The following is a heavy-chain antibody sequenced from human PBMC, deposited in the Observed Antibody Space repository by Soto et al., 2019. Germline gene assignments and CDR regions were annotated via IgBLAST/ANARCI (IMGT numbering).Heavy chain of an antibody. Sequence: QVQLVQSGAEVKKPGASVKVSCKASVYTFTSYYMHWVREAPGQGLEWMGIINPSGGSTSYAQKFQGSVTMTRDTAPSTVYMVLSSLRSEDTAVYYCAIELQYCSGGSCYWGAFDIWGQGTIVTVSS. CDR3: AIELQYCSGGSCYWGAFDI. D-gene: IGHD2-15*01. CDR1: VYTFTSYY. J-gene: IGHJ3*02. V-gene: IGHV1-46*01. CDR2: INPSGGST.